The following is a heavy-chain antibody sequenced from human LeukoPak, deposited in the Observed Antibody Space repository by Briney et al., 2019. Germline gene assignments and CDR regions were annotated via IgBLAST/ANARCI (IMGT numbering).Heavy chain of an antibody. D-gene: IGHD4-11*01. V-gene: IGHV3-23*01. CDR1: GVTFSSCA. Sequence: GGSLRLSCAASGVTFSSCAMSWVRQAPGRGLEWVSAMTINGGGTYYADSVKGRFTISRDNSKKTLYLQINSLRAEDTAVHYCAKSSDYRNFDCWVQGTLVTVSS. CDR3: AKSSDYRNFDC. CDR2: MTINGGGT. J-gene: IGHJ4*02.